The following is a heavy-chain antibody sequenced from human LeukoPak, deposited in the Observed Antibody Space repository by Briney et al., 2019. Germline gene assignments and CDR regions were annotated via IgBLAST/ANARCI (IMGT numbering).Heavy chain of an antibody. J-gene: IGHJ4*02. Sequence: SETLSLTCAVYGGSFSGYYWSWIRQPPGKGLEWIGEINHSGSTNYNPSLKSRVTISVDTSKNQFSLKLSSVTAADTAVYYCARTGRRITIFGVVNLYYFDYWGQGTLVTVSS. D-gene: IGHD3-3*01. CDR2: INHSGST. V-gene: IGHV4-34*01. CDR1: GGSFSGYY. CDR3: ARTGRRITIFGVVNLYYFDY.